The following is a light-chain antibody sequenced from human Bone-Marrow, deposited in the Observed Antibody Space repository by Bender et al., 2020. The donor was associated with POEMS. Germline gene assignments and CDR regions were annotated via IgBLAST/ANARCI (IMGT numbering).Light chain of an antibody. V-gene: IGLV2-11*01. CDR1: SSDVGGYDS. Sequence: HSALTQPRSVSGSPGQSVTISCTGTSSDVGGYDSVSWYVQHPGKAPRVMIYDVSKRPSGVPDRFSGSKSGNTASLTVAGLQAGDEADYYCSAYAGNNILIFGGGTRLTVL. CDR3: SAYAGNNILI. CDR2: DVS. J-gene: IGLJ2*01.